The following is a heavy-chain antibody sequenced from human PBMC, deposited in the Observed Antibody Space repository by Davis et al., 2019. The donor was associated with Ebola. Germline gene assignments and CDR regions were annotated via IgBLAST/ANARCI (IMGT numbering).Heavy chain of an antibody. CDR2: IKQNGSEK. CDR3: ARDGVENWFDP. J-gene: IGHJ5*02. CDR1: GFTFSSYW. D-gene: IGHD3-10*01. Sequence: GGSLRLSCAASGFTFSSYWMSWVRQAPGKGLEWVANIKQNGSEKYYVDSVKGRFTISRDNAKNSLYLQMNSLRAEDTAVYYCARDGVENWFDPWGQGTLVTVSS. V-gene: IGHV3-7*03.